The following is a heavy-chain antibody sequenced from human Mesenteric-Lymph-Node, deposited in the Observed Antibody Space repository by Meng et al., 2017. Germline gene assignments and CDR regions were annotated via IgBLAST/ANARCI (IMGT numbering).Heavy chain of an antibody. J-gene: IGHJ4*02. V-gene: IGHV1-18*01. D-gene: IGHD2-2*01. Sequence: ASVKVSCKASGYTFSSFVITWVRQAPGQGLEWMAWINAYNGNTNYAHKFQGRVTMTTDTTTSTTYMELRSLTSDDTAVYYCARDLHCSSTSCYRLFDYWGQGTLVTVSS. CDR1: GYTFSSFV. CDR3: ARDLHCSSTSCYRLFDY. CDR2: INAYNGNT.